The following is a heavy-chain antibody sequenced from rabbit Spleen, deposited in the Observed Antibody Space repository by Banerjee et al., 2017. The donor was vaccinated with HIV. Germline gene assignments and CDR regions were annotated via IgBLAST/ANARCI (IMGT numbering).Heavy chain of an antibody. D-gene: IGHD8-1*01. CDR1: GFSFSPNYY. CDR3: AKSDAGGSFSSYGMDL. Sequence: QSLEESGGDLVKPGASLTLTCTASGFSFSPNYYMCWVRQAPGKGLEWIACIYAGSSGTTYYASWAKDRFTISITSSTTVTLQMTSLTAADTATYFCAKSDAGGSFSSYGMDLWGPGTLVTVS. CDR2: IYAGSSGTT. V-gene: IGHV1S40*01. J-gene: IGHJ6*01.